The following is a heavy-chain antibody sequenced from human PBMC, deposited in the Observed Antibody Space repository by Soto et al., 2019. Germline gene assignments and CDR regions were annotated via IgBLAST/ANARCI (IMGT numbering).Heavy chain of an antibody. D-gene: IGHD3-22*01. CDR1: GGSVSSGSYY. J-gene: IGHJ6*02. CDR3: AREYYYDSSGYYRYYYGMDV. CDR2: IYYSGST. V-gene: IGHV4-61*01. Sequence: PSETLSLTCTVSGGSVSSGSYYWSWIRRPPGKGLEWIGYIYYSGSTNYNPSLKSRVTISVDTSKNQFSLKLSSVTAADTAVYYCAREYYYDSSGYYRYYYGMDVWGQGTTVTVSS.